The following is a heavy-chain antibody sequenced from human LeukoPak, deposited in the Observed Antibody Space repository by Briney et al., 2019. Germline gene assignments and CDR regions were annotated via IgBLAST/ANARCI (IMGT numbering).Heavy chain of an antibody. D-gene: IGHD3-10*01. Sequence: GGSLRLSCAASGFTFGSYGMHWVRQAPGKGLEWVAVISYDGSNKYYADSVKGRFTISRDNSKNTLDLQMNSLRAEDTAVYYCAKGDYYGSGSYVHYFDYWGQGTLVTVSS. CDR3: AKGDYYGSGSYVHYFDY. CDR1: GFTFGSYG. J-gene: IGHJ4*02. V-gene: IGHV3-30*18. CDR2: ISYDGSNK.